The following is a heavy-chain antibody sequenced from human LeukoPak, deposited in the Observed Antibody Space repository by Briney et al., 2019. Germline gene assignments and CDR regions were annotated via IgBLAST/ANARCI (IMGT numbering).Heavy chain of an antibody. CDR3: ARHAYYYDSSGYYYPFDY. CDR2: IYYSGST. J-gene: IGHJ4*02. CDR1: GGSFSGYY. Sequence: SETLSLTCAVYGGSFSGYYWSWIRQPPGKGLEWIGSIYYSGSTYYNPSLKSRVTISVDTSKNQFSLKLSSVTAADTAVYYCARHAYYYDSSGYYYPFDYWGQGTLVTVSS. D-gene: IGHD3-22*01. V-gene: IGHV4-34*01.